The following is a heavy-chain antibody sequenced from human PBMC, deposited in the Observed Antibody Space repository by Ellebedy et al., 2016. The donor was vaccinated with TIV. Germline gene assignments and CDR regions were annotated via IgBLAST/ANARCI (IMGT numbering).Heavy chain of an antibody. J-gene: IGHJ5*02. D-gene: IGHD6-13*01. CDR3: AKAPPQSSSSWYDNWFDP. V-gene: IGHV3-30*04. Sequence: GESLKISCAASGFSFSYYAMHWVRQAPGKGLEWVAVISYDGSNKYYAESVKGRFTISRDNSKNPLYLQINSLRAEDTAVYYCAKAPPQSSSSWYDNWFDPWGQGTLVTVSS. CDR1: GFSFSYYA. CDR2: ISYDGSNK.